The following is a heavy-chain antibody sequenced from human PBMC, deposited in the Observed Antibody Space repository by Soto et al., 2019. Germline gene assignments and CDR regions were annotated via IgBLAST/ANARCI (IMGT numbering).Heavy chain of an antibody. J-gene: IGHJ4*02. Sequence: TLSLTCAVYGGSFSGYYWSWIRQPPGKGLEWIGEINHSGSTNYNPSLKSRVTISVDTSKNQFSLKLSSVTAADTAVYYCARLWGYYNDYWGQGTLVTVSS. V-gene: IGHV4-34*01. CDR2: INHSGST. D-gene: IGHD3-22*01. CDR3: ARLWGYYNDY. CDR1: GGSFSGYY.